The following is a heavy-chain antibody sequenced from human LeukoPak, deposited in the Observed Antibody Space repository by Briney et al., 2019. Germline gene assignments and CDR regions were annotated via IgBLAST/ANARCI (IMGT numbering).Heavy chain of an antibody. V-gene: IGHV4-59*08. CDR1: GGSISSYY. CDR3: ARLSPPPTPRYWLDP. J-gene: IGHJ5*02. Sequence: SETLSLTCTVSGGSISSYYWSWIRQPPGKGLEWIGYIYYSGSTNYNPSLKSRVTISVDTSKNQFSLKLSSVTAADTAVYYCARLSPPPTPRYWLDPWGQGTLVTVSS. CDR2: IYYSGST.